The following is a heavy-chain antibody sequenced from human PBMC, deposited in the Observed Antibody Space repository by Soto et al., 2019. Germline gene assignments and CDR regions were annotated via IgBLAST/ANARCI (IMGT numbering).Heavy chain of an antibody. Sequence: GESLKISCAASGFTFSSYAMHWVRQAPGKGLEWVAVISYDGSNKYYADSVKGRFTISRDNSKNTLYLRMNSLRAEDTAVYYCAREGYCSGGSCYSIYYYGMDVWGQGTTVTVSS. D-gene: IGHD2-15*01. J-gene: IGHJ6*02. CDR3: AREGYCSGGSCYSIYYYGMDV. CDR2: ISYDGSNK. V-gene: IGHV3-30-3*01. CDR1: GFTFSSYA.